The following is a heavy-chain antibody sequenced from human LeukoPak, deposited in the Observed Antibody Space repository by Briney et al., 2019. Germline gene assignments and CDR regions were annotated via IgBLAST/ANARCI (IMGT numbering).Heavy chain of an antibody. J-gene: IGHJ4*02. CDR1: GFTFSSYS. Sequence: GGSLRLSCAASGFTFSSYSMNWVRQAPGKGLEWVSYISRSSSTIYYADSVKGRFTISRDNAKNSLYLQMNSLRAEDTAVYYCARTYCISTSCYSSPDYWGQGTLVTVSS. CDR3: ARTYCISTSCYSSPDY. CDR2: ISRSSSTI. D-gene: IGHD2-2*01. V-gene: IGHV3-48*01.